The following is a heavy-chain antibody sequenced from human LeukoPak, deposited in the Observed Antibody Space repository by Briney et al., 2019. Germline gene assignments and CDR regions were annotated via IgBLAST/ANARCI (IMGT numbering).Heavy chain of an antibody. CDR2: ISSSSTTI. V-gene: IGHV3-48*01. CDR3: AKGSKEVLFTRDHYMDV. Sequence: GGSLRLSCAAFEFIFSSYSMNWVRQAPGKGLEWVSYISSSSTTIYYADSVKGRFTISRDNSKNTLYLQMNSLRAEDTAVYYCAKGSKEVLFTRDHYMDVWGKGTTVTISS. CDR1: EFIFSSYS. J-gene: IGHJ6*03. D-gene: IGHD3-3*01.